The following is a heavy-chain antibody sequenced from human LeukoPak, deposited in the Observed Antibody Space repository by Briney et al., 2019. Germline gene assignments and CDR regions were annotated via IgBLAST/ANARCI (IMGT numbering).Heavy chain of an antibody. CDR3: AKDLGDYSSSWFHNPQGH. D-gene: IGHD6-13*01. CDR2: ISGSGGST. V-gene: IGHV3-23*01. Sequence: PGGSLRLSCAASGFTFSSYAMSWVRQAPGKGLEWVSAISGSGGSTYYADSVKGRFTISRDNSKNTLYLQMNSLRAEDTAVYYCAKDLGDYSSSWFHNPQGHWGQGTLVTVSS. J-gene: IGHJ4*02. CDR1: GFTFSSYA.